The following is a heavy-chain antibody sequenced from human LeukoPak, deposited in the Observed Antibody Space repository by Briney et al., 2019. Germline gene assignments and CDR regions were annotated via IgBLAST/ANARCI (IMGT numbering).Heavy chain of an antibody. Sequence: ASVKVSCKASGYTFTSYAMHWVGQAPGQRLEWMGWINAGNGNTKYSQKFQGRVTITRNTSASTAYMELSSLRSEDTAVYYCVRPSQEDAFDIWGQGTMVTVSS. V-gene: IGHV1-3*01. CDR3: VRPSQEDAFDI. CDR1: GYTFTSYA. CDR2: INAGNGNT. J-gene: IGHJ3*02.